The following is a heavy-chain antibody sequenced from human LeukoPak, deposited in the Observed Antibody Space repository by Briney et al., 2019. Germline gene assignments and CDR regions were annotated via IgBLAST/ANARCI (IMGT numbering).Heavy chain of an antibody. CDR1: GYSFTSYW. D-gene: IGHD3-16*01. CDR3: ARYYDYVWGTRNAFDI. CDR2: IYPDDSDT. Sequence: GESLKISCKGSGYSFTSYWIGWVRQMPGKGLEWMGIIYPDDSDTRYRPSFQGQVTISADKSSSTAYLQWSSLKASDTAMYYCARYYDYVWGTRNAFDIWGQGTMVTVSS. V-gene: IGHV5-51*01. J-gene: IGHJ3*02.